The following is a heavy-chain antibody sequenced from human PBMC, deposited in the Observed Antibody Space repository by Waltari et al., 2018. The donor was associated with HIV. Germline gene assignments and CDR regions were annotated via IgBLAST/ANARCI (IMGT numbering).Heavy chain of an antibody. CDR2: IYYSGST. CDR1: GGPLGSSY. J-gene: IGHJ4*02. Sequence: QVKLQESGPGLVTPSETLSLTCNASGGPLGSSYWIWIRQPPGQGLEWIGYIYYSGSTNYNPSLKSRVTISVDTSKNQFSLNLTSVTAADTAVYYCARGGVVTTYDYWGQGTLVTVSS. D-gene: IGHD2-21*02. CDR3: ARGGVVTTYDY. V-gene: IGHV4-59*01.